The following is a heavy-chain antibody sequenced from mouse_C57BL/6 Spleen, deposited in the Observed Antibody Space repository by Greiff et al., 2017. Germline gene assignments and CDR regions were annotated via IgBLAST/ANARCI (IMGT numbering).Heavy chain of an antibody. J-gene: IGHJ3*01. CDR3: ARWGCGGAWFAY. Sequence: QVQLQQPGAELVKPGASVKLSCKASGYTFTSYWMHWVKQRPGPGLEWIGMIHPNSGSTNYNEKFKSKATLTVDKSSSTAYIQLSSLTSEDSAVYDCARWGCGGAWFAYWGQGTLVTVSA. CDR2: IHPNSGST. CDR1: GYTFTSYW. V-gene: IGHV1-64*01.